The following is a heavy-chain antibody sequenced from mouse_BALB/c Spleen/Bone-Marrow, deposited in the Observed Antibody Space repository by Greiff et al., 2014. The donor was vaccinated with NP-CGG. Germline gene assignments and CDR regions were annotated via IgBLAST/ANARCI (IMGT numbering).Heavy chain of an antibody. Sequence: GAELVKPGASVKLSCKASGYTFTIYWMHWVKQRPGQGLEWIGEIDPSDSDANYNQKFKGKATLTVDKSSTTAYMQLSSLTSEDSAVYYCARRNYYGSHYWYFDVWGAGTTVTVSS. D-gene: IGHD1-1*01. CDR1: GYTFTIYW. J-gene: IGHJ1*01. CDR3: ARRNYYGSHYWYFDV. V-gene: IGHV1-69*02. CDR2: IDPSDSDA.